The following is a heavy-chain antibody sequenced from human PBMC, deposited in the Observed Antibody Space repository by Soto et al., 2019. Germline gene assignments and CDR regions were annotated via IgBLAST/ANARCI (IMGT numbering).Heavy chain of an antibody. CDR1: GGSISSGGYY. CDR2: IYYSGST. CDR3: ARENPSSSIHYYYGMDV. Sequence: TLSLTCTVSGGSISSGGYYWSWIRQHPGKGLEWIGYIYYSGSTYYNPSLKSRVTISVDTSKNQFSLKLSSVTAADTAVYYCARENPSSSIHYYYGMDVWGQGTTVTVSS. V-gene: IGHV4-31*03. J-gene: IGHJ6*02.